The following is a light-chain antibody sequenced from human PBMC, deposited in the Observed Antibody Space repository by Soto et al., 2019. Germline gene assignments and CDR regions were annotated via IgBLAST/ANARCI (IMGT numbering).Light chain of an antibody. CDR1: RSVSSSD. CDR2: AAS. J-gene: IGKJ1*01. Sequence: EIVLTQSPGTLSLSPGERATLSCRASRSVSSSDLAWYQQKPGQAPRLLIYAASSRATGIPDRFSGGGSGTDFNLTISRLEPEDFAVYYCHQYGISPRTFGQGTKVEIK. V-gene: IGKV3-20*01. CDR3: HQYGISPRT.